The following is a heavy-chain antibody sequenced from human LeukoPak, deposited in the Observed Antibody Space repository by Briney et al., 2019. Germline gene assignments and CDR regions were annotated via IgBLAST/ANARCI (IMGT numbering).Heavy chain of an antibody. CDR3: ARDLDYFDY. J-gene: IGHJ4*02. V-gene: IGHV3-7*01. CDR2: IKQDGSEK. Sequence: GGSLRLSCAASGFTFSSYWMSWVRQAPGKGLEWVANIKQDGSEKYYVDSVKGRFTISRDNAKKSLYLQINSLRGEDTAVYWCARDLDYFDYWGRGTLVTVSS. CDR1: GFTFSSYW.